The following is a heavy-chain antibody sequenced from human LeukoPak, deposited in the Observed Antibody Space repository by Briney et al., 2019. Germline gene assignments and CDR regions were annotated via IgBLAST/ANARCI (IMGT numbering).Heavy chain of an antibody. CDR1: GGTFSSYA. CDR2: IIPIFGTA. D-gene: IGHD2-2*01. J-gene: IGHJ5*02. CDR3: ARTNCSSTSCHGGWFDP. V-gene: IGHV1-69*05. Sequence: EASVRVSCKASGGTFSSYAISWVRQAPGQGLEWMGGIIPIFGTANYAQKFQGRVTITTDESTSTAYMELSSLRSEDTAVYYCARTNCSSTSCHGGWFDPWGQGTLVTVSS.